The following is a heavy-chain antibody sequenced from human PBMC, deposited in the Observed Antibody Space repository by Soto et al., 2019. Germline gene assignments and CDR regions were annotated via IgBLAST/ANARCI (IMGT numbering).Heavy chain of an antibody. J-gene: IGHJ4*02. Sequence: SGPTLVNPTQTLTLTCTFSGFSLSTSGGGVGWIRQPPGKALEWLALIYWDDDKRYSPSLTSRLTITKDTSKNHVVLTMTNMDPVDTATYYSAHRQAPLTAGRSDYFDYWGQGTLVTVSS. V-gene: IGHV2-5*02. CDR1: GFSLSTSGGG. CDR3: AHRQAPLTAGRSDYFDY. D-gene: IGHD6-13*01. CDR2: IYWDDDK.